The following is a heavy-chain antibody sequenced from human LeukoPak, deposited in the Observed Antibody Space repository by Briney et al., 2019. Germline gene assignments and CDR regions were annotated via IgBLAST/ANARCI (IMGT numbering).Heavy chain of an antibody. Sequence: RASVKVSFKASGYTFTSYGISWVRQAPGQGLEWMGWISAYNGNTNYAQKLKGRVTMTTDTYTSTAYMELRSLRSDDTAVYYCARDSDYDYGGLFDYWGQGTLVTVSS. J-gene: IGHJ4*02. V-gene: IGHV1-18*01. D-gene: IGHD3-16*01. CDR2: ISAYNGNT. CDR1: GYTFTSYG. CDR3: ARDSDYDYGGLFDY.